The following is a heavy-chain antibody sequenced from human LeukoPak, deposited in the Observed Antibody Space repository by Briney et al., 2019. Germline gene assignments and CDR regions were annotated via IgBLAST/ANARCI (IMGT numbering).Heavy chain of an antibody. Sequence: PGGSLRLSCAASGFTFDDYAMHWVRQAPGKGLEWVSGISWNSGSIGYADSVKGRFTISRDNAKNSLYLQMNSLRAEDTAVYYCARDRITMIVVVTEYFDYWGQGTLVTVSS. D-gene: IGHD3-22*01. CDR2: ISWNSGSI. V-gene: IGHV3-9*01. CDR3: ARDRITMIVVVTEYFDY. CDR1: GFTFDDYA. J-gene: IGHJ4*02.